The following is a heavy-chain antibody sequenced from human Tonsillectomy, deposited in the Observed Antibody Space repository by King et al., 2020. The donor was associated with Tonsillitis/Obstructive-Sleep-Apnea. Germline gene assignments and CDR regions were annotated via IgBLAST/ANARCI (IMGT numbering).Heavy chain of an antibody. Sequence: VQLVESGAEVKKPGASVKVSCKASGYIFTSYGISWVRQAPGQGLEWMGWISGYNGNTNYAQKFQGRVTMTTDISTSTVYMELRSLRSDDTAVYYWARLDYDSRGYYKGLDYWGQGTLVPVSS. CDR2: ISGYNGNT. V-gene: IGHV1-18*01. J-gene: IGHJ4*02. CDR1: GYIFTSYG. D-gene: IGHD3-22*01. CDR3: ARLDYDSRGYYKGLDY.